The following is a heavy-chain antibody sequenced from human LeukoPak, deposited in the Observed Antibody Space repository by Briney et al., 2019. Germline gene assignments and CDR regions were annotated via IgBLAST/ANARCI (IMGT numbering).Heavy chain of an antibody. V-gene: IGHV3-23*01. CDR1: GFTFSSYA. Sequence: GGSLRLSCAASGFTFSSYAMSWVRQAPGKGLEWVSAISGSGGSTYYADSVKGRFTISRDNSKNTLYLQMNSLRAEDTAVYYCAKDGNHYPLGNMVGYYFDYWGQGTLVTVSS. CDR2: ISGSGGST. CDR3: AKDGNHYPLGNMVGYYFDY. J-gene: IGHJ4*02. D-gene: IGHD1-26*01.